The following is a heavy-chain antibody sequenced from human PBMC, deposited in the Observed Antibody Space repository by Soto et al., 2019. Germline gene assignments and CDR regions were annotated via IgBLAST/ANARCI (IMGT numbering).Heavy chain of an antibody. D-gene: IGHD4-17*01. CDR2: MNPNSGNT. CDR3: ARFSPGRLDAFDI. Sequence: XSVKVSYNASGYTFTSYDINXVRHATGQGLEWMGWMNPNSGNTGYAQKFQGRVTMTRNTSISTAYMELSSLRSEDTAVYYCARFSPGRLDAFDIWGQGTMVTVSS. V-gene: IGHV1-8*01. J-gene: IGHJ3*02. CDR1: GYTFTSYD.